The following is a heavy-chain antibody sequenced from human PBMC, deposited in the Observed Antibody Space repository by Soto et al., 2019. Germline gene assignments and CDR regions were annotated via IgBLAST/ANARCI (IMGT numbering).Heavy chain of an antibody. D-gene: IGHD2-8*01. CDR3: ATEMATIKGFFDK. CDR2: INSSSSDS. J-gene: IGHJ4*02. CDR1: GYTFTGYT. Sequence: QAHLVQSGAEVKKPGASVKVSCKASGYTFTGYTFHWVRQAPGQGLEWMAWINSSSSDSSFAPKIQGRVTVTMDAPSSTAYMALTRLRSDETAVYYCATEMATIKGFFDKWGQGTPVAVSS. V-gene: IGHV1-2*02.